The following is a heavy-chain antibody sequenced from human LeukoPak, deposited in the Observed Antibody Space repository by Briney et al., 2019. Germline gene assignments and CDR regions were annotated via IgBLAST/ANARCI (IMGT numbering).Heavy chain of an antibody. D-gene: IGHD2-2*01. CDR1: GYTFTSNG. Sequence: ASVTVSCKASGYTFTSNGISWVRQGPGQGLEWMGWISAYNGNTNYAQKLQGRVTMTTDTSTSTAYMELRSLRSDDTAVYYCARSYCSSTSCSHYYYYYGMDVWGKGTTVTVSS. CDR2: ISAYNGNT. CDR3: ARSYCSSTSCSHYYYYYGMDV. J-gene: IGHJ6*04. V-gene: IGHV1-18*04.